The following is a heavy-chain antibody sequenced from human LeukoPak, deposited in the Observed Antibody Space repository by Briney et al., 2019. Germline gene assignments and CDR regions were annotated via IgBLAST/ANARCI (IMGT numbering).Heavy chain of an antibody. CDR3: ARGTSHSSRMDV. Sequence: SETLSLTCAVYGGSFSGYYWSWIRQPPGKGLEWIGEINHSGSTNYNPSLKSRVTMSVDTSKNQFSLKLSSVTAADTAVYYCARGTSHSSRMDVWGQGTTVTVSS. V-gene: IGHV4-34*01. CDR2: INHSGST. J-gene: IGHJ6*02. CDR1: GGSFSGYY. D-gene: IGHD2-15*01.